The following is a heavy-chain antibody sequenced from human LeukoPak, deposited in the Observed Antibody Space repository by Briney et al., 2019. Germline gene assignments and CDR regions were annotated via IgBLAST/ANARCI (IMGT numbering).Heavy chain of an antibody. CDR3: ARRYCSGSSCYLFDY. D-gene: IGHD2-15*01. Sequence: GESLKISCKGSGYSFTNYWIGWVRQMPGKGLEWMGVIHPRDSDTRYSPSFQGQVTISADKSISTAYLQWSSLKASDTAMYYCARRYCSGSSCYLFDYWGQGTLVTVSS. CDR1: GYSFTNYW. V-gene: IGHV5-51*01. CDR2: IHPRDSDT. J-gene: IGHJ4*02.